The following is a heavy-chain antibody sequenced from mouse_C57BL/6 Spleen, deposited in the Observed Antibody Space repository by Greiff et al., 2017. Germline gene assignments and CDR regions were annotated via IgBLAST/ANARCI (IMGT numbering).Heavy chain of an antibody. J-gene: IGHJ4*01. V-gene: IGHV2-2*01. D-gene: IGHD1-1*01. CDR3: ARNPSITTVVATGAMDY. CDR2: IWSGGST. Sequence: VKLVESGPGLVQPSQSLSITCTVSGFSLTSYGVHWVRQSPGKGLEWLGVIWSGGSTDYNAAFISRLSISKDNSKRQVFFKMNSLQADDTAIYYCARNPSITTVVATGAMDYWGQGTSVTVSS. CDR1: GFSLTSYG.